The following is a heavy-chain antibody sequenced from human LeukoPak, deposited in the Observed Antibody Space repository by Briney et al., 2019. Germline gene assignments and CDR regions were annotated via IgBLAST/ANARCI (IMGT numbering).Heavy chain of an antibody. CDR1: GFSIDSFA. CDR3: ARVMPGVATSYMDV. D-gene: IGHD5-12*01. CDR2: IDSNGDRT. J-gene: IGHJ6*03. V-gene: IGHV3-64*01. Sequence: GGSLRLSCAASGFSIDSFAMLWVRQAPGKGLEYVSAIDSNGDRTYYANSVKGRFTVSRDNSKNTLFLQMGSLRAEDVALYYCARVMPGVATSYMDVWGKGTTITVSS.